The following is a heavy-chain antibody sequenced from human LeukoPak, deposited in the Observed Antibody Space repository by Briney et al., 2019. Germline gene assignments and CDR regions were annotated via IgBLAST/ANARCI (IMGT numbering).Heavy chain of an antibody. Sequence: SETLSLTCSVSGGSISSGDSYWSWIRQPPGKGLEWIGYIYYSGSTYYNPSLQSRVIISVDTSKNQFSLKLTSVTAADTAVYYCARDGGTMVREVNYYYGMDVWGQGTTVTVSS. J-gene: IGHJ6*02. CDR2: IYYSGST. D-gene: IGHD3-10*01. V-gene: IGHV4-30-4*01. CDR3: ARDGGTMVREVNYYYGMDV. CDR1: GGSISSGDSY.